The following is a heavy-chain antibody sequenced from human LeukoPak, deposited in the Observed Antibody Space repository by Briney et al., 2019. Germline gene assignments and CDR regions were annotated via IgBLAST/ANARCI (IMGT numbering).Heavy chain of an antibody. CDR3: ARGPRRKVVNYFDY. CDR2: INHSGST. CDR1: GGSISSSSYY. V-gene: IGHV4-39*07. J-gene: IGHJ4*02. D-gene: IGHD2-15*01. Sequence: SETLSLTCTVPGGSISSSSYYWSWIRQPPGKGLEWIGEINHSGSTNYNPSLKSRVTISVNTSKNQFSLKLSSVTAADTAVYYCARGPRRKVVNYFDYWGQGTLVTVSS.